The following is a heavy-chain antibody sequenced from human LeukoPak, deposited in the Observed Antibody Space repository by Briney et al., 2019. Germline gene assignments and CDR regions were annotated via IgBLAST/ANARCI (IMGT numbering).Heavy chain of an antibody. Sequence: GGSLRLSCAASGFTVSSNYMIWVRQAPGKGVGWVALIYSGRSTYYADSVKGRSTISRDNSKNKLYLQMHRLRAEDTAVYYCARSPGDRTYFDYWGQGTLVTVSS. CDR3: ARSPGDRTYFDY. CDR2: IYSGRST. V-gene: IGHV3-53*01. CDR1: GFTVSSNY. J-gene: IGHJ4*02. D-gene: IGHD3-10*01.